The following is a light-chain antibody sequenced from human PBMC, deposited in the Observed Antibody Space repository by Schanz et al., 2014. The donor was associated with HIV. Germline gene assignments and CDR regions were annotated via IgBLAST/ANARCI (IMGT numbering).Light chain of an antibody. Sequence: QSVLTQPASVSGSPGQSITISCTGTSSDIGAYNLISWYQQHPGKAPKFIIYEGTKRPSGISNRFSGSKSGNTASLRISGLQAEDEADYYCQSYDSGLSGWVFGGGTKVTV. CDR1: SSDIGAYNL. CDR3: QSYDSGLSGWV. V-gene: IGLV2-23*01. J-gene: IGLJ3*02. CDR2: EGT.